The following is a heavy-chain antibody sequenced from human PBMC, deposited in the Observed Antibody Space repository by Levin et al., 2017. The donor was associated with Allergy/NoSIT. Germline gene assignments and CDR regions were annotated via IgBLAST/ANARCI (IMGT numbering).Heavy chain of an antibody. D-gene: IGHD3-16*01. CDR3: HAYRHFYGRDV. CDR1: GITFSDDF. J-gene: IGHJ6*02. CDR2: SKIKAEGYTT. Sequence: SGGSLRLSCAASGITFSDDFMDWVRQAPGKGLEWLGRSKIKAEGYTTQYAASVEGRFSISRDESKSSLFLQMNSLKSEDTAVYYCHAYRHFYGRDVWGQGTTVIVSS. V-gene: IGHV3-72*01.